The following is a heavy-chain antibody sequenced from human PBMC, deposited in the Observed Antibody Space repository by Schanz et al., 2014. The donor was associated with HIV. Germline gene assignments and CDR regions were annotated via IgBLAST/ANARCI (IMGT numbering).Heavy chain of an antibody. J-gene: IGHJ6*02. D-gene: IGHD5-18*01. CDR3: ARDAASHSYGSTMDV. CDR2: ISWNRGRL. V-gene: IGHV3-9*01. Sequence: EVQLLESGGGLVQPGRSLRLSCAASGFSLEDYAMHWVRQAPGKGLEWVSGISWNRGRLGYGDAVKGRFTVSRDSSKNTLYLQMNSLRAEDTAVYYCARDAASHSYGSTMDVWGQGTTVTVSS. CDR1: GFSLEDYA.